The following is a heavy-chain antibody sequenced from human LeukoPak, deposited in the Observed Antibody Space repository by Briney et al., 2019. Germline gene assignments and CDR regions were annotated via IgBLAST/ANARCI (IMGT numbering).Heavy chain of an antibody. V-gene: IGHV4-59*01. Sequence: SETLSLTCTVSGGSISSYYWSWIRQPPGKGLEWIGYIYYSGSTNYSPSLKSRVTISLDTSKNQFSLKLSSVTAADTAVYYCARGDDHDYGDLYFDYWGQGTLVTVSS. J-gene: IGHJ4*02. CDR1: GGSISSYY. D-gene: IGHD4-17*01. CDR2: IYYSGST. CDR3: ARGDDHDYGDLYFDY.